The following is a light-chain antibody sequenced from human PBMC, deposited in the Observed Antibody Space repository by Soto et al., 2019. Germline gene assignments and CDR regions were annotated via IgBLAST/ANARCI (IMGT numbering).Light chain of an antibody. CDR2: DTS. J-gene: IGKJ4*01. CDR3: QQYDNLPLT. CDR1: QDISNY. Sequence: DIQITQSPSSLSSSVGDRVTITCHSSQDISNYLNWYQQKPGKAPKLLIYDTSNLEAGVPSRFSGSGSGTDFIFIISSLQPEDIATYYCQQYDNLPLTFGGGTKVDIK. V-gene: IGKV1-33*01.